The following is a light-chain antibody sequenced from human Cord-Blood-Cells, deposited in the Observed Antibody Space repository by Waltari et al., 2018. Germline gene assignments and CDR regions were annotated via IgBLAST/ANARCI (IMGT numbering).Light chain of an antibody. V-gene: IGKV1-8*01. CDR1: QGISSY. Sequence: ALRMTQTPFSLSASTGDRVSITCRASQGISSYLAWYQQKPGKAPKLLIYAASTLQRGVPSRFSGSGSGTDFTLTISCLQSEDFATYCCQQYYSYPLTFGGGTKVEIK. CDR2: AAS. CDR3: QQYYSYPLT. J-gene: IGKJ4*01.